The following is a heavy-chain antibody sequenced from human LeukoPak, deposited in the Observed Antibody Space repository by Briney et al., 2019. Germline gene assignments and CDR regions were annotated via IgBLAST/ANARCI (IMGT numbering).Heavy chain of an antibody. CDR3: GQSFGGGYYPYICFDP. V-gene: IGHV2-5*01. D-gene: IGHD3-10*01. J-gene: IGHJ5*02. CDR2: LYWNDDK. CDR1: GLSLSTSGVG. Sequence: GSGPTLVNPTQTLTLTCTFSGLSLSTSGVGVGGIRQPPGKALEWLALLYWNDDKRYSPSLKSRLTTTKDTSKNKVVLTMTNMDPVDPATYYCGQSFGGGYYPYICFDPWGQRTLVTVSP.